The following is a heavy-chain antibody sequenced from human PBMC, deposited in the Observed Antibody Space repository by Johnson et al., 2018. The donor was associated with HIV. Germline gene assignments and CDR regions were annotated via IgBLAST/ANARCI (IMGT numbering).Heavy chain of an antibody. Sequence: QVQLVESGGGVVQPGRSLRLSCAASGFTFSSYAMHWVRQAPGKGLEWVAVISYDGGDKYYADSVKGRFTIYRDNSKNTLYLQMNILRAEDTAIYYCATRYSGIYRALDIWGQGTMVTVSS. D-gene: IGHD1-26*01. CDR2: ISYDGGDK. J-gene: IGHJ3*02. CDR1: GFTFSSYA. CDR3: ATRYSGIYRALDI. V-gene: IGHV3-30*03.